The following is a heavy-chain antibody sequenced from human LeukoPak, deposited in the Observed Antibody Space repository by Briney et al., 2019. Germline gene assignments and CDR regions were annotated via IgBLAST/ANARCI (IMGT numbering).Heavy chain of an antibody. Sequence: GGSLRLSCAASGFTFSSYSMNWVRQAPGKGLEWVSYISSSSSTIYYADSVKGRFTISRDNAKNSLYLQMNSLRDEHTDVYYCARGQSREISSIAANWGQGPLVTVSS. CDR1: GFTFSSYS. J-gene: IGHJ4*02. V-gene: IGHV3-48*02. D-gene: IGHD6-6*01. CDR2: ISSSSSTI. CDR3: ARGQSREISSIAAN.